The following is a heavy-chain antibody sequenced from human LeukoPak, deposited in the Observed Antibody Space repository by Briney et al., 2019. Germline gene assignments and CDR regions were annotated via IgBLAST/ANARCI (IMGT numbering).Heavy chain of an antibody. Sequence: PGRSLRLSCVASGFTFSTYAMHWVRQAPGNGLDWVAVVSSDGTNKYYADSVKGRFSVSRDNSKNTLYLQMNSLTPEDTAVYYCARIMSAAPPHYYYYMDVWGKGTTVTVSS. D-gene: IGHD6-6*01. CDR2: VSSDGTNK. CDR1: GFTFSTYA. CDR3: ARIMSAAPPHYYYYMDV. V-gene: IGHV3-30*04. J-gene: IGHJ6*03.